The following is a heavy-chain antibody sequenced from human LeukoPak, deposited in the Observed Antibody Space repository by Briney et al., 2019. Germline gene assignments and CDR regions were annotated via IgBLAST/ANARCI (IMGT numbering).Heavy chain of an antibody. CDR2: ISYDGSNK. Sequence: GGSLRLSCAASGFTFSSYAMHWVRQAPGKGLEWVAVISYDGSNKYYADSVKGRFTISRDNSKNTLYLQMDSLRAEDTAVYYCSNWNYGAFDIWGQGTMVTVSS. D-gene: IGHD1-7*01. CDR1: GFTFSSYA. V-gene: IGHV3-30-3*01. J-gene: IGHJ3*02. CDR3: SNWNYGAFDI.